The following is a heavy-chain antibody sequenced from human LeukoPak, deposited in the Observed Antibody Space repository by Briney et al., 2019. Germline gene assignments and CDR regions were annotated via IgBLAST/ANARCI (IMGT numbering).Heavy chain of an antibody. CDR3: ARDQSTGAGTWYAFDI. J-gene: IGHJ3*02. CDR2: TYYRSKWYN. CDR1: GDSVSSNSAA. V-gene: IGHV6-1*01. Sequence: SQTLSLTCAISGDSVSSNSAAWNWIRQSPSRGLEWLGRTYYRSKWYNDYAVSVRSRITINPDTSKNQFSLQLNSVTPEDTAVYYCARDQSTGAGTWYAFDIWGQGTMVTVSS. D-gene: IGHD6-19*01.